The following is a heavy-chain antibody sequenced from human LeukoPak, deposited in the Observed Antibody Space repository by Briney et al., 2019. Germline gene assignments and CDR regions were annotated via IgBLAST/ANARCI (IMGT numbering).Heavy chain of an antibody. D-gene: IGHD5-24*01. CDR2: IYYSGST. V-gene: IGHV4-59*12. Sequence: SETLSLTCTVSGGSISSYYWSWIRQPPGKGLEWIGYIYYSGSTNYNPSLESRVTISVDTSKNQFSLKLSSVTAADTAVYYCARGATSLDYWGQGTLVTVSS. CDR3: ARGATSLDY. J-gene: IGHJ4*02. CDR1: GGSISSYY.